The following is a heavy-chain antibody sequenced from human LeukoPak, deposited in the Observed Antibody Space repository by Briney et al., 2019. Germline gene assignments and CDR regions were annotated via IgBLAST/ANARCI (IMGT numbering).Heavy chain of an antibody. D-gene: IGHD3-10*01. V-gene: IGHV4-34*01. CDR1: GGSFSGYY. J-gene: IGHJ5*02. CDR3: ASYKGA. Sequence: SETLSLTCAVYGGSFSGYYWSWIRQPPGKGLEWIGAINHSGSTNYNPSLKSRVTISVDTSKNQFSLKLSSVTAADTAVYYCASYKGAWGQGTLVTVSS. CDR2: INHSGST.